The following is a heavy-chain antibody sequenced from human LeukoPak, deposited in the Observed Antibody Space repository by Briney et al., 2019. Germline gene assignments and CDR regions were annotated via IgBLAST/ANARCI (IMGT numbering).Heavy chain of an antibody. D-gene: IGHD5-24*01. CDR1: GGSISSSSYY. Sequence: SETLSLTCAVSGGSISSSSYYWGWIRQPPGKGLEWIGSIYYSGSTYYNPSLKSRVTISVDTSKNQFSLKVSSVTAADTAVYYCAIGPVEMATTWGQGTLVTVSS. CDR2: IYYSGST. V-gene: IGHV4-39*07. J-gene: IGHJ5*02. CDR3: AIGPVEMATT.